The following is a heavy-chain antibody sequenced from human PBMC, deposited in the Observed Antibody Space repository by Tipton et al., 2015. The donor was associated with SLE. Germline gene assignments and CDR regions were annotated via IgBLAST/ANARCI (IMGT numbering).Heavy chain of an antibody. J-gene: IGHJ3*02. D-gene: IGHD4-11*01. Sequence: TLSLTCFVSGGSVSSSNQYWGWMRQTPGKGLEWIGSIFNGWNTYYNPSLKSRVTISVDTSKNQFSLKLMSLTAADTAVYYCARPRERDYNDAFDIWGQGTMVIVSS. CDR2: IFNGWNT. CDR3: ARPRERDYNDAFDI. V-gene: IGHV4-39*07. CDR1: GGSVSSSNQY.